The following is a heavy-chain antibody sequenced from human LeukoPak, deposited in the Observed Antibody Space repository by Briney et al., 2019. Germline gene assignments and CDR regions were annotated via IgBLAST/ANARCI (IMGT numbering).Heavy chain of an antibody. V-gene: IGHV1-69*04. CDR1: GGTFSSYA. CDR3: ARDRGNFGSSWYVFDY. D-gene: IGHD6-13*01. Sequence: SVKVSCRASGGTFSSYAISWVRQAPGQGLEWMGRIIPILGIANYAQKFQGRVTITADKSTSTAYMELSSLRSEDTAVYYCARDRGNFGSSWYVFDYWGQGTLVTVSS. CDR2: IIPILGIA. J-gene: IGHJ4*02.